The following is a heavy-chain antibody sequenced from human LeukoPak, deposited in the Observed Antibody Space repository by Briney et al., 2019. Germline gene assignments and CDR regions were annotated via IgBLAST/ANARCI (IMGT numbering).Heavy chain of an antibody. J-gene: IGHJ6*03. CDR2: ISAYNGNT. Sequence: SWVRQDPKQELEWMGWISAYNGNTNYTQKLQGRVTMTTDTFTGTAYMELRSLRSDDTAVYYCARGFGPAPNVYYMDVWGKGTTVTVPS. D-gene: IGHD3-10*01. CDR3: ARGFGPAPNVYYMDV. V-gene: IGHV1-18*01.